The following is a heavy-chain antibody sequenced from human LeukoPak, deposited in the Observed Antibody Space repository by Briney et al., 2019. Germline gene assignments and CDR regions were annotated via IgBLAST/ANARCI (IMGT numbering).Heavy chain of an antibody. V-gene: IGHV3-21*01. CDR2: ISGSSNYI. CDR1: GFTFSDYT. D-gene: IGHD2-21*01. Sequence: AGGSLRLSCAASGFTFSDYTMNWVRLAPGKGLEWVSSISGSSNYIYYADSVKGRFTISRGNAKNSLYLQMNSLRVEDTAVYYCARDESGDNDAFDIWGQGTMVTVSS. CDR3: ARDESGDNDAFDI. J-gene: IGHJ3*02.